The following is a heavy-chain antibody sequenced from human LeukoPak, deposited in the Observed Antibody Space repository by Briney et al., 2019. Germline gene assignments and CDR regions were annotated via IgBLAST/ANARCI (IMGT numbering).Heavy chain of an antibody. Sequence: GGTLRLSCAASGFTFSSYSMNWVRQAPGKGLEWVSSISSSSSYIYYADSVKGRFTISRDNAKNSLYLQMNSLRAEDTAVYYCARDLGGYSGYSFPTIFDYWGQGTLVTVSS. CDR2: ISSSSSYI. CDR3: ARDLGGYSGYSFPTIFDY. CDR1: GFTFSSYS. J-gene: IGHJ4*02. D-gene: IGHD5-12*01. V-gene: IGHV3-21*01.